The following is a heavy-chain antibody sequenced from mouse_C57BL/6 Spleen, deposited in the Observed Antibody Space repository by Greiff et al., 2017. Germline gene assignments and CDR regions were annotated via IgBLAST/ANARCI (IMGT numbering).Heavy chain of an antibody. CDR2: IYPSDSET. CDR3: ARSPNYYGSSYGYFDY. CDR1: GYTFTSYW. Sequence: QVQLQQSGAELVRPGSSVKLSCKASGYTFTSYWMDWVKQRPGQGLEWIGNIYPSDSETHYNQKFKDKATLTVDKSSSTAYMQLSSLTSEDSAVYYCARSPNYYGSSYGYFDYWGQGTTLTVSS. D-gene: IGHD1-1*01. J-gene: IGHJ2*01. V-gene: IGHV1-61*01.